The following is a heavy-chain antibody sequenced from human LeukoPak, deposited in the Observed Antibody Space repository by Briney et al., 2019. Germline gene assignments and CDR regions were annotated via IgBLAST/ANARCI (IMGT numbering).Heavy chain of an antibody. CDR3: AKDRSAYDSSGYYYDGAFDY. J-gene: IGHJ4*02. CDR1: GFTFSRCD. V-gene: IGHV3-21*01. CDR2: ISISTNDI. D-gene: IGHD3-22*01. Sequence: GGSLRLSCAASGFTFSRCDMNWVRQAPGKGLEWVSFISISTNDIYYADSVKGRFTISRDNAKSSLYLQMNSLSAEDTAVYYCAKDRSAYDSSGYYYDGAFDYWGQGTLVTVSS.